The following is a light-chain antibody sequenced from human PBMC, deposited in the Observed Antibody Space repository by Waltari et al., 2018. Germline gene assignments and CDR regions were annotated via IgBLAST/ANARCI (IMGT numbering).Light chain of an antibody. V-gene: IGKV1-5*03. Sequence: DIQMTQSPSTLSASLGDRVTITCRASQNINNWLAWYQQKPGKAPNLLIDKASTLRSGVPSRFSGSGSGTEFTLTISSLQPDDFATYHCQQYNTYSEGFSFGPGTKVDIK. CDR1: QNINNW. J-gene: IGKJ3*01. CDR2: KAS. CDR3: QQYNTYSEGFS.